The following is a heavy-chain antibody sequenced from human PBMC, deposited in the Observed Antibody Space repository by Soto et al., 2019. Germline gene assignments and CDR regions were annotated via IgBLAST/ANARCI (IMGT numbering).Heavy chain of an antibody. CDR3: ARRGKYQLLSGLGYYGMDV. D-gene: IGHD2-2*01. CDR2: IYYSGST. J-gene: IGHJ6*02. CDR1: GGSISSSSYY. V-gene: IGHV4-39*01. Sequence: PSETLSLTCNMSGGSISSSSYYWGWIRQPPGKGLEWIGSIYYSGSTYYNPSLKSRVTISVDTSKNQFSLKLSSVTAADTAVYYCARRGKYQLLSGLGYYGMDVWGQGTTVTVSS.